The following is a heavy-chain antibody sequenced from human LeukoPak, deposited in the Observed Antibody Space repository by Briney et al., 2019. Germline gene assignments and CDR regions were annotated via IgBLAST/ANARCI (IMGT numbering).Heavy chain of an antibody. J-gene: IGHJ4*02. CDR2: IRSKANSYAT. Sequence: GGSLRLSCAASGFTFSGSAMHWVRQASGKGLEWVGRIRSKANSYATAYAASVKGRFTISRDDSKNTAYLQMNSLRAEDTAVYYCAKDLYGSGSYYNVDFDYWAREPWSPSPQ. D-gene: IGHD3-10*01. V-gene: IGHV3-73*01. CDR3: AKDLYGSGSYYNVDFDY. CDR1: GFTFSGSA.